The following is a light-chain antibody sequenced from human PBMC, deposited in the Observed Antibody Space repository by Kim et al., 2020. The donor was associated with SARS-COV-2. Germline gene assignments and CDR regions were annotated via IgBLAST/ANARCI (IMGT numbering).Light chain of an antibody. CDR1: SGDVGGYDY. CDR2: GVT. Sequence: QSITISCSGSSGDVGGYDYVSWYQQHPGKAPKLMIFGVTNRPSGVSNRFSGSKSGNTASLTISGLQAEDEADYYCSSYTSTSTLVVFGGGTQLTVL. V-gene: IGLV2-14*03. CDR3: SSYTSTSTLVV. J-gene: IGLJ2*01.